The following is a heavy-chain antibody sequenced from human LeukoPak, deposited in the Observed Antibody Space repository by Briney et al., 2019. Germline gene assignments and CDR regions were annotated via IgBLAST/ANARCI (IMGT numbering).Heavy chain of an antibody. Sequence: PGGSLRLSCAASGFTFSSYAMHWVRQAPGKGLEWVAVISYDGSNKYYADSVKGRFTISRDNSKNTLYPQMNSLRAEDTAVYYCAKEPASSGWFDPWGQGTLVAVSS. J-gene: IGHJ5*02. CDR1: GFTFSSYA. CDR2: ISYDGSNK. D-gene: IGHD6-19*01. CDR3: AKEPASSGWFDP. V-gene: IGHV3-30-3*01.